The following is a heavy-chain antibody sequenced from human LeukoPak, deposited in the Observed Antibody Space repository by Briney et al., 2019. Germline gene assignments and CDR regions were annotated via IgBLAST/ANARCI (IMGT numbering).Heavy chain of an antibody. J-gene: IGHJ6*02. CDR1: GYTLTELS. CDR2: FDPEDGET. CDR3: ATDREVTGYYGMDV. Sequence: ASEKVSCKVSGYTLTELSMHWVRQAPGKGLEWMGGFDPEDGETIYAQKFQGRVTMTEDTSTDTAYMELSSLRSEDTAVYYCATDREVTGYYGMDVWGQGTTVTVSS. D-gene: IGHD1-20*01. V-gene: IGHV1-24*01.